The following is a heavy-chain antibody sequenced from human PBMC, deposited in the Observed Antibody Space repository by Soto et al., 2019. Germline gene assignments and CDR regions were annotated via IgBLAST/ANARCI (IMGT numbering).Heavy chain of an antibody. J-gene: IGHJ4*02. V-gene: IGHV3-30-3*01. Sequence: VHLVESGGGVGQPGGPLRRTCRTSEFSFSSYEMHWIRQAAGKGLEWVEGISFDGNIIHYPDSVKGRFITSRDNSTITLYLHMHILSGEATAVYYCARTFNTITDSFAYFGQGALVSVSS. CDR1: EFSFSSYE. CDR2: ISFDGNII. CDR3: ARTFNTITDSFAY.